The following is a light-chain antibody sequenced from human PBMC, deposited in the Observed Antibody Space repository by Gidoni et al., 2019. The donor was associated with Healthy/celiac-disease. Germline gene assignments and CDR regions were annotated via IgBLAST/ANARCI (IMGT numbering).Light chain of an antibody. CDR1: SSNIGAGYD. J-gene: IGLJ2*01. Sequence: QSVLTQPPSVSGAPGQRVTISCTGSSSNIGAGYDVHWYQQLPGTAPKLLIYGYINRPSGVPDRFSGSKSGTSASLAITGLQAEDEADYYCQSYDSSLAVVFGGGTKLTVL. V-gene: IGLV1-40*01. CDR3: QSYDSSLAVV. CDR2: GYI.